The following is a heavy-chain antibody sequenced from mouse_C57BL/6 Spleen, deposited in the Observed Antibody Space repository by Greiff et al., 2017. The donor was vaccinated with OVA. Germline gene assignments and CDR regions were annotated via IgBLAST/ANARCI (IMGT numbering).Heavy chain of an antibody. CDR3: ARPIANWDAMDY. D-gene: IGHD4-1*01. CDR1: GYTFTDYY. V-gene: IGHV1-26*01. Sequence: VQLQQSGPELVKPGASVKISCKASGYTFTDYYMNWVKQSHGKSLEWIGDINPNNGGTSYNQKFKGKATLTVDKSSSTAYMELRSLTSEDSAVYYCARPIANWDAMDYWGQGTSVTVSS. CDR2: INPNNGGT. J-gene: IGHJ4*01.